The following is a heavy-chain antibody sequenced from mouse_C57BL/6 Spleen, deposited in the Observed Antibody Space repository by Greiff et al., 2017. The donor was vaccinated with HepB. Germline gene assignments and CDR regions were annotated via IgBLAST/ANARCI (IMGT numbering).Heavy chain of an antibody. CDR1: GYSFTSYY. CDR3: APDSSGSFDY. D-gene: IGHD3-2*02. Sequence: QVQLKESGPELVKPGASVKISCKASGYSFTSYYIHWVKQRPGQGLEWIGWIYPGSGNTKYNEKFKGKATLTADTSSSTAYMQLSSLTSEDSAVYYCAPDSSGSFDYWGQGTTLTVSS. V-gene: IGHV1-66*01. CDR2: IYPGSGNT. J-gene: IGHJ2*01.